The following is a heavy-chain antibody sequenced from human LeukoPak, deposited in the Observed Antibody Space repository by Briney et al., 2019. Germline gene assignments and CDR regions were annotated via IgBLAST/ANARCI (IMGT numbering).Heavy chain of an antibody. V-gene: IGHV4-38-2*02. CDR2: IHHSGGT. Sequence: SETLSLTCSVSGYSITSDDWWAWSRQSPEKGLEWIASIHHSGGTYYNPSFKSRATISVDTSKNQFSLKLSSVTAADTAVYYCARGLGSSYSSSWYGGDNWFDPWSQGTLVTVSS. CDR3: ARGLGSSYSSSWYGGDNWFDP. J-gene: IGHJ5*02. CDR1: GYSITSDDW. D-gene: IGHD6-13*01.